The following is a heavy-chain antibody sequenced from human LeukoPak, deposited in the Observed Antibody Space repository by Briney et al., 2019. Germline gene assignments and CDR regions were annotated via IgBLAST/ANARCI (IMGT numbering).Heavy chain of an antibody. CDR3: ARRGVAGTGYFDY. J-gene: IGHJ4*02. Sequence: GGSLRLSCAASGFTFSSYSMNWVRQAPGKGLEWVSSISSSSYIYYADSVRGRFTISRDNAKNSLYLQMNSLRAEDTAVYYCARRGVAGTGYFDYWGQGTLVTVSS. V-gene: IGHV3-21*01. CDR1: GFTFSSYS. D-gene: IGHD6-19*01. CDR2: ISSSSYI.